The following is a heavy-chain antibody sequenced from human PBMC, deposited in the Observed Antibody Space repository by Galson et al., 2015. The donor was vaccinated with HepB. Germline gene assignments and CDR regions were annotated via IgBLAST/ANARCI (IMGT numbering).Heavy chain of an antibody. J-gene: IGHJ6*02. D-gene: IGHD6-6*01. V-gene: IGHV4-34*01. CDR1: GGSFSDYY. Sequence: SETLSLTCAVYGGSFSDYYWSWIRQPPGKGLEWIGEINHSGSTNYNPSLKSRVTISVDTSKNQFSLKLSSVTAADTAVYYCARLDVSSSVSYYYYDMDVWGQGTTVTVSS. CDR2: INHSGST. CDR3: ARLDVSSSVSYYYYDMDV.